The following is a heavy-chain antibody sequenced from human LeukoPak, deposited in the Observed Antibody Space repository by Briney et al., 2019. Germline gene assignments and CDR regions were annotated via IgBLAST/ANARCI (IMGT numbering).Heavy chain of an antibody. D-gene: IGHD6-13*01. V-gene: IGHV1-69*05. CDR3: ARDAGTPYYYYYMDV. J-gene: IGHJ6*03. CDR1: GGTSSSYA. CDR2: IIPIFDTA. Sequence: SVKVSCKASGGTSSSYAISWVRQAPGQGLEWMGGIIPIFDTASYAQKFQGRVTITTDESTSTAYMELNSLRSEDTAVYYCARDAGTPYYYYYMDVWGKGTTVTVSS.